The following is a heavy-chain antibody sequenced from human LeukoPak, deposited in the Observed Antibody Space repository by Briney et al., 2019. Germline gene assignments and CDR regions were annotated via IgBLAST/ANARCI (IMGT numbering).Heavy chain of an antibody. CDR2: ISGSGGST. CDR1: GFTFSSYA. V-gene: IGHV3-23*01. Sequence: GGSLRLSCAASGFTFSSYAMSWVRQAPGKGLEWVSAISGSGGSTYYADSVKGRFTISRDNSKNTLYLQMNSLRAEDTAVYYCAKEGHSSSWYRGYYMDVWGKGTTVTVSS. D-gene: IGHD6-13*01. J-gene: IGHJ6*03. CDR3: AKEGHSSSWYRGYYMDV.